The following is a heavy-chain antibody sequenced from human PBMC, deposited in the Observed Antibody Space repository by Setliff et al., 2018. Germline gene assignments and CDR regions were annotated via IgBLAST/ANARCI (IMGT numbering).Heavy chain of an antibody. V-gene: IGHV4-59*08. CDR2: ISDSGYT. CDR3: ARGSTMIQGVRLYYHGLDV. CDR1: GGSISNYY. D-gene: IGHD3-10*01. Sequence: PSETLSLTCIVSGGSISNYYWSWIRQPPGKGLEWIGYISDSGYTNYNPSLKSRVTISLDTSNNQFSLKLSSVTAADTAVYYCARGSTMIQGVRLYYHGLDVWGQGTTVTVPS. J-gene: IGHJ6*02.